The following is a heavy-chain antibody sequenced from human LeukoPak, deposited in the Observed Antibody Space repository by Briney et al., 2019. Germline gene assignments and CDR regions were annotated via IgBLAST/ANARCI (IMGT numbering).Heavy chain of an antibody. V-gene: IGHV4-30-2*01. CDR3: AREVGGGSYYDY. D-gene: IGHD3-16*01. CDR1: GGSISSGGYY. Sequence: SEALSLTCTVSGGSISSGGYYWSWIRQPPGKGLEWIGYIYHSGSTYYNPSLKSRVTISVDRSKNQFSLKLSSVTAADTAVYYCAREVGGGSYYDYWGQGTLVTVSS. CDR2: IYHSGST. J-gene: IGHJ4*02.